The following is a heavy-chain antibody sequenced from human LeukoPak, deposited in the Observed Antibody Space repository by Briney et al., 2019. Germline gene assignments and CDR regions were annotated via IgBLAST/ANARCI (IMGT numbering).Heavy chain of an antibody. J-gene: IGHJ4*02. Sequence: ASVKVSCKASGYTFTGYYMHWVRQAPGQGLEWMGYIYPNSGATKYAQKFQGRVTMTRDTSISTAYMELSGLRSDDTAVYYCARAFMITFGGVIVIPDTDYWGQGTLVTVSS. CDR2: IYPNSGAT. D-gene: IGHD3-16*02. CDR1: GYTFTGYY. V-gene: IGHV1-2*02. CDR3: ARAFMITFGGVIVIPDTDY.